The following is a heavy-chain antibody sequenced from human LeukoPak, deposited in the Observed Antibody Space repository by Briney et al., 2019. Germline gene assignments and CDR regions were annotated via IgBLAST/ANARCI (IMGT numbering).Heavy chain of an antibody. CDR3: ARQGFWRGYFVFDY. D-gene: IGHD3-3*01. J-gene: IGHJ4*02. CDR1: GDSISSYY. CDR2: IYYSGST. V-gene: IGHV4-59*08. Sequence: PSETLSLTCAVSGDSISSYYWSWIRQPPGKGLERIGFIYYSGSTNYNPSLQSRVTISVDTSKNQFSLKLSSVAAADTAVYYCARQGFWRGYFVFDYWGQGTLVTVSS.